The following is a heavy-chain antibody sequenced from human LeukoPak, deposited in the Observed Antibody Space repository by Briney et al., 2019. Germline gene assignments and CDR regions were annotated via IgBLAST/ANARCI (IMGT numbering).Heavy chain of an antibody. V-gene: IGHV3-23*01. J-gene: IGHJ4*02. CDR2: ITGSGGST. Sequence: GGSLRLSCAASGFTFTNYAMTWVRQAPGKGLEWVSAITGSGGSTYYADPVKGRFTISRDNSNNTLYLQMSSLRADDTAVYYCTKGRGDSSGWRSDYWGQGTLVTVSS. D-gene: IGHD6-19*01. CDR3: TKGRGDSSGWRSDY. CDR1: GFTFTNYA.